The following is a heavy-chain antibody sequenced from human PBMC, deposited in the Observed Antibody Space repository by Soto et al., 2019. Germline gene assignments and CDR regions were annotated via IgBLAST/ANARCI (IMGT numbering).Heavy chain of an antibody. V-gene: IGHV5-51*01. CDR2: IYHGDSDI. CDR3: ARQDGSGPLDY. Sequence: GESLKISCKYSGPRFPNRWFACVRQVPWKGLEWMGNIYHGDSDIKYSPSLDGQVTISADKSSSTAFLEWRSLRASDSATYYCARQDGSGPLDYWGQGTRVTVST. D-gene: IGHD3-10*01. J-gene: IGHJ4*02. CDR1: GPRFPNRW.